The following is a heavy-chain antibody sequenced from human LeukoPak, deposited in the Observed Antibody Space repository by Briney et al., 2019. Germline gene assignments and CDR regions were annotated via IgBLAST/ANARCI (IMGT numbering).Heavy chain of an antibody. CDR2: IYYSGNT. J-gene: IGHJ4*02. D-gene: IGHD3-22*01. CDR3: ARRYYDSSGDY. CDR1: GGSISSSNYY. V-gene: IGHV4-39*01. Sequence: PSETLSLTCTVSGGSISSSNYYWGWIRQPPGKGLEWIGSIYYSGNTYYNPSLKSRLTISVDTSKNQFSLKLSSVTAADTAVYYCARRYYDSSGDYWGQGTLVTVSS.